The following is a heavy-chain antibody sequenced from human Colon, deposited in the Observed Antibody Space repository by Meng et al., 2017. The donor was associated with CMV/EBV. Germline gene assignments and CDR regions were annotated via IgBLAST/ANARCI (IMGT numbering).Heavy chain of an antibody. D-gene: IGHD6-13*01. CDR3: AKSPIANYYFYGMDV. CDR1: GFTFDDYT. J-gene: IGHJ6*02. Sequence: GESLKISCAASGFTFDDYTMHWVRQAPGEGLEWVSLISWDGGSTYYADSVKGRFTISRDNSKNSLYLQMNSLRTGDTALYYCAKSPIANYYFYGMDVWGQGTTVTVSS. CDR2: ISWDGGST. V-gene: IGHV3-43*01.